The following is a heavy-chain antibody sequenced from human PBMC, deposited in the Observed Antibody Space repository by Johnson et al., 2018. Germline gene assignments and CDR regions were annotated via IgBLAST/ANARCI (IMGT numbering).Heavy chain of an antibody. J-gene: IGHJ1*01. D-gene: IGHD4-17*01. V-gene: IGHV3-13*01. CDR2: IGTAGDT. Sequence: VQLVQSGGGVVQSGGSLRLACAASGFTFSSYDMHWVRQATGKGPQWVSAIGTAGDTYYPGSVKGRFTISRENAKNTLYLQMNSLRAEDTVVYYCTKVPVDYGDYGENFQDWGQGNLVTVSS. CDR3: TKVPVDYGDYGENFQD. CDR1: GFTFSSYD.